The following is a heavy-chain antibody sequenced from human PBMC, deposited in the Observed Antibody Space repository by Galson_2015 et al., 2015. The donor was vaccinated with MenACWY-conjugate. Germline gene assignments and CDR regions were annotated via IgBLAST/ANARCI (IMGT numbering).Heavy chain of an antibody. CDR1: GFTFSDYD. D-gene: IGHD2-15*01. CDR2: ISSGGSSI. CDR3: AREGGAAKDFDY. Sequence: SLRLSCAASGFTFSDYDLSWIRQAPGKGLAWVSYISSGGSSINHAEFVKGRFTISRDNAKNSQYLQMNSLRAEDTAVYYCAREGGAAKDFDYWCQGPLVTVPS. J-gene: IGHJ4*02. V-gene: IGHV3-11*01.